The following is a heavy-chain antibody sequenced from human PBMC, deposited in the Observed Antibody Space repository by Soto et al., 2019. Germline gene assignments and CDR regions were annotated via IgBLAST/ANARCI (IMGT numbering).Heavy chain of an antibody. CDR3: ARSPTPNWFDP. CDR1: GFTFSSYS. J-gene: IGHJ5*02. Sequence: GGSLRLSCAASGFTFSSYSMNWVRQAPGKGLEWVSSISSSSSYIYYADSVKGRFTISRDNAKNSLYLQMNSLRAEDTAVYSGARSPTPNWFDPWGKEPLFTASS. CDR2: ISSSSSYI. V-gene: IGHV3-21*01.